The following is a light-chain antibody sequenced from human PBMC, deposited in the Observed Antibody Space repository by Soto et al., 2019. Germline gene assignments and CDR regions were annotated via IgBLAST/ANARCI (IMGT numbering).Light chain of an antibody. CDR2: GAS. CDR1: QSVSSN. V-gene: IGKV3-20*01. J-gene: IGKJ1*01. Sequence: IVLTQSPATLSVSPGERATLCCRASQSVSSNLAWYQQKPGRAPRLLIYGASSRDTGIPDRFSGSGSGTDFTLTISRLEPEDFAVYYCQQYGGSMTVGPGTKVEIK. CDR3: QQYGGSMT.